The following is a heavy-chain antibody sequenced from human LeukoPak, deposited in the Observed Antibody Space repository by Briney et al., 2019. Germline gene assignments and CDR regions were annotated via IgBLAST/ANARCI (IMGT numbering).Heavy chain of an antibody. D-gene: IGHD1-26*01. CDR3: ARERVGATDY. V-gene: IGHV4-59*12. CDR2: IYYSGST. J-gene: IGHJ4*02. Sequence: SETLSLTCSVSVGSIRGYYWSWVRQPPGKGLEWIGSIYYSGSTYYNPSLKSRVTISVDTSKNQFSLKLSSVTAADTAVYYCARERVGATDYWGQGTLVTVSS. CDR1: VGSIRGYY.